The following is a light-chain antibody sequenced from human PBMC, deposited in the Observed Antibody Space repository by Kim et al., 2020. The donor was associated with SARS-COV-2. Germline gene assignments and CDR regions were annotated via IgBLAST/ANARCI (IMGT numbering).Light chain of an antibody. V-gene: IGLV2-23*02. CDR2: EVS. J-gene: IGLJ2*01. Sequence: QSITLSCTGTRSDVGSYNLVSWYQQHPGKAPKLMIYEVSKRPSGVSNRFSGSKSGNTASLTISGLQAEDEADYYCCSYAGSSTSVVFGGGTQLTVL. CDR1: RSDVGSYNL. CDR3: CSYAGSSTSVV.